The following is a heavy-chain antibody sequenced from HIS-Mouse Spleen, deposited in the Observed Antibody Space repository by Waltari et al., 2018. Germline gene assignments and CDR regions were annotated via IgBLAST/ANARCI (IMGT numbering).Heavy chain of an antibody. V-gene: IGHV3-23*01. CDR2: ST. J-gene: IGHJ6*02. Sequence: STYYADSVKGRFTISRDNSKNTLYLQMNSLRAEDTAVYYCAKSDFGGSYGMDVWGQGTTVTVSS. CDR3: AKSDFGGSYGMDV. D-gene: IGHD1-26*01.